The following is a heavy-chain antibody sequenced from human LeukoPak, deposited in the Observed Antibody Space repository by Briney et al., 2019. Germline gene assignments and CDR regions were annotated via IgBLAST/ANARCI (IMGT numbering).Heavy chain of an antibody. CDR1: GYTFTGYY. CDR3: ARGGRRITMVRGVMGCDY. V-gene: IGHV1-2*02. D-gene: IGHD3-10*01. Sequence: ASVKVSCKASGYTFTGYYMHWVRQAPGQGLEWMGWINPNSGGTNYAQKFQGRVTMTRDTSISTPYMELSRLRADDTAVYYCARGGRRITMVRGVMGCDYWGQGTLVTVSS. J-gene: IGHJ4*02. CDR2: INPNSGGT.